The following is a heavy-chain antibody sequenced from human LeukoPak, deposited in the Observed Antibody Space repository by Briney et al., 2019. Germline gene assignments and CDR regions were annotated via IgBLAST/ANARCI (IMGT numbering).Heavy chain of an antibody. Sequence: QSGGSLRLSCAASGFTFSNYAVSWVRQAPGKGLEWVSGISTSGGSTSYADSVKGRFTISRDNSKNTLYLQMNSLRAEDTAVYYSATGWSGLNFWGQGTLVTVSS. D-gene: IGHD1-14*01. CDR3: ATGWSGLNF. J-gene: IGHJ4*02. CDR2: ISTSGGST. V-gene: IGHV3-23*01. CDR1: GFTFSNYA.